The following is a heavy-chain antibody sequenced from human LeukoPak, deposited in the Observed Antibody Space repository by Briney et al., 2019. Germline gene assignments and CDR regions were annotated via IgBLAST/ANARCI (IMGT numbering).Heavy chain of an antibody. V-gene: IGHV5-51*01. CDR3: ARLRYGDFFFDY. D-gene: IGHD4-17*01. CDR1: GSLFTTYW. CDR2: IYPGDSDT. Sequence: GGSLKISCKGSGSLFTTYWIGWVRQMPGKGLEWMGIIYPGDSDTRYSPSFQGQVTISADKSISTAYLQWSGLKASDTATYYCARLRYGDFFFDYWGQGTLVTVSS. J-gene: IGHJ4*02.